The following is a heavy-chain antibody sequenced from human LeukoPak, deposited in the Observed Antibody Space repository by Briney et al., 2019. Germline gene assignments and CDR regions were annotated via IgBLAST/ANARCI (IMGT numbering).Heavy chain of an antibody. J-gene: IGHJ5*02. D-gene: IGHD6-19*01. CDR1: GGTFSSYA. CDR2: IIPIFGTA. Sequence: SVKVSCKASGGTFSSYAISWVRQAPGQGLEWMGRIIPIFGTANYEQKFQGSVTITTDESTSTAYMELSSLRSEDTAVYYCARGLVVAGNWFDPWGQGTLVTVSS. V-gene: IGHV1-69*05. CDR3: ARGLVVAGNWFDP.